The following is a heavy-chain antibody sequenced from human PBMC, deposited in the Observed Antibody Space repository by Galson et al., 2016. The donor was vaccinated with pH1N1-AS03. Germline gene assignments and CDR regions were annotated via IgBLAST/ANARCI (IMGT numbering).Heavy chain of an antibody. CDR1: GFTVSSNY. CDR2: IYSGGIT. V-gene: IGHV3-53*01. Sequence: SLRLSCAASGFTVSSNYMSWVRQAPGKGLEWVSVIYSGGITYYADSVKGRFTISRDSSKNTLYLQMNSLRAEDTAVYYCARLRVVVVPAALGGSDDFDSWGQGTLVTVSS. D-gene: IGHD2-2*01. J-gene: IGHJ4*02. CDR3: ARLRVVVVPAALGGSDDFDS.